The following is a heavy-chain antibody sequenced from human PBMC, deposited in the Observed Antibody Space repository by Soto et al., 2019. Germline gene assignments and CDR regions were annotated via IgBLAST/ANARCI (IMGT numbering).Heavy chain of an antibody. Sequence: EVHLVESGGDLVQPGGSLRLSCEASGFTFSGHWMTWVRQAPGKGLEWVANINQDGSEKYYVDSVKGRFTVSRDNARNSLFLQMNNLRAEDSAVYYCASRPSXVKYYGVFDYWGPGTLVTVSS. J-gene: IGHJ4*02. V-gene: IGHV3-7*03. CDR3: ASRPSXVKYYGVFDY. CDR2: INQDGSEK. D-gene: IGHD3-3*01. CDR1: GFTFSGHW.